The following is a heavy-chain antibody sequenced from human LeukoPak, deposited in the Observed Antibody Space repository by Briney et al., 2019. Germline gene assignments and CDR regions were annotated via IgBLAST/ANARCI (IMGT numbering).Heavy chain of an antibody. CDR2: IYTSGST. CDR3: ARDNYDFWSGNLLDYFDY. Sequence: PSETLSLTCAVSGGSISSYYWSWIRQPAGKGLEWIGRIYTSGSTNYNPSLKSRVTMSVDTSKNQFSLKLSSVTAAGTAVYYCARDNYDFWSGNLLDYFDYWGQGTLVTVSS. D-gene: IGHD3-3*01. V-gene: IGHV4-4*07. CDR1: GGSISSYY. J-gene: IGHJ4*02.